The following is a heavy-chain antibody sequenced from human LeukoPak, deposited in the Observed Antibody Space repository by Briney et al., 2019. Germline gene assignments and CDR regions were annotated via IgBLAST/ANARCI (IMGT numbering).Heavy chain of an antibody. CDR3: AKDSRIAAAGTSFDY. D-gene: IGHD6-13*01. CDR2: ISGSGGST. V-gene: IGHV3-23*01. CDR1: GSTFSSYA. Sequence: GGSLRLSCAASGSTFSSYAMSWVRQAPGKGLEWVSAISGSGGSTYYADSVKGRFTISRDNSKNTLYLQMNSLRAEDTAVYYCAKDSRIAAAGTSFDYWGQGTLVTVSS. J-gene: IGHJ4*02.